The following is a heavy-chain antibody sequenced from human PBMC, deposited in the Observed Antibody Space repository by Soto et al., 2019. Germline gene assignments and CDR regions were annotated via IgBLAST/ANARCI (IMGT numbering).Heavy chain of an antibody. CDR2: IWYDGSNK. D-gene: IGHD4-4*01. CDR3: AREVASTVTTAYGMDV. J-gene: IGHJ6*02. CDR1: GFTFSSYG. Sequence: GGSLRLSWAASGFTFSSYGMHWVRDAPGKGLEWVAVIWYDGSNKYYADSVKGRFTISRDNSKNTLYLQMNSLRAEDTAVYYCAREVASTVTTAYGMDVWGQGTTVTVSS. V-gene: IGHV3-33*01.